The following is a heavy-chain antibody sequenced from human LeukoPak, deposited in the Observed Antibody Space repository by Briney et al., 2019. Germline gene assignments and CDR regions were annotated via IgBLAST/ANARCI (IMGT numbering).Heavy chain of an antibody. CDR2: IYYSGNT. J-gene: IGHJ4*02. D-gene: IGHD3-10*01. V-gene: IGHV4-61*05. CDR1: GGSISSSSYY. CDR3: ARGRDYYDSGSFYSYFDY. Sequence: PSETLSLTCTVSGGSISSSSYYWGWIRQPPGKGLEWIGFIYYSGNTYYNPSLKSRVTISVDTSKNQFSLKLNSVTAADTAVYYCARGRDYYDSGSFYSYFDYWGQGTLVTVSS.